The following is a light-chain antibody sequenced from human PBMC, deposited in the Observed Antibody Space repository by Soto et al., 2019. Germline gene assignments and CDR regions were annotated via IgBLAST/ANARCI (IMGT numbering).Light chain of an antibody. CDR1: QGIDHS. V-gene: IGKV1-27*01. Sequence: DIQMTQSPSSLSASVGDRVTITCRASQGIDHSLAWYQQKPGKVPNLLIYSASTLQSGVPSRFSXXXSGTXXXXXXXXXXXXXVATYYCQEHYSGPPVAFGPXTKVDV. CDR3: QEHYSGPPVA. CDR2: SAS. J-gene: IGKJ3*01.